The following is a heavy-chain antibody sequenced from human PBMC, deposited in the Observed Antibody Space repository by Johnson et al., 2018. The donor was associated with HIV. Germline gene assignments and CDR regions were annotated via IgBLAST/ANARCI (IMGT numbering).Heavy chain of an antibody. V-gene: IGHV3-9*01. CDR3: AKEGDYRVSFGHYSSDAFDM. Sequence: LLVESGGGLVQPGRSLRLSCPPSGFTFDDYAMHWVRQAPGKGLEWVSGISWNSGSIGYADSVKGRFTISSDNAKNSLYLQMNSLRAEDTAVYYCAKEGDYRVSFGHYSSDAFDMWGQGTMVTVSS. D-gene: IGHD2-21*01. CDR1: GFTFDDYA. J-gene: IGHJ3*02. CDR2: ISWNSGSI.